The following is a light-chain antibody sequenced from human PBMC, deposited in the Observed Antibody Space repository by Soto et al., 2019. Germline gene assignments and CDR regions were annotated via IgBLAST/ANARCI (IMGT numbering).Light chain of an antibody. CDR2: DAS. V-gene: IGKV3-20*01. Sequence: EFVLTQSPGTLSLSPGERATLSCRASQTVRNNYLAWYQQKPGQAPRLLIYDASSRATGVPARFSGSGSGTEFALTIGGLQSEDSAVYYCQQYQDGWKFGQGTKVDIK. J-gene: IGKJ1*01. CDR1: QTVRNNY. CDR3: QQYQDGWK.